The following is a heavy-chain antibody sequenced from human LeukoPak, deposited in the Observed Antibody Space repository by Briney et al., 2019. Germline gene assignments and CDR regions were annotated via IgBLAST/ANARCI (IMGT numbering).Heavy chain of an antibody. CDR1: GGSISSYY. D-gene: IGHD3-22*01. CDR3: ARDRAAPYDSSGYNWFDP. Sequence: PSETLSLTCTVSGGSISSYYWSWIRQPPGKGLEWIGYIYYSGSTNYNPSLKSRVTISVDTSKNQFSLKLSSVTAADTAVYYCARDRAAPYDSSGYNWFDPWGQGTLVTVSS. CDR2: IYYSGST. J-gene: IGHJ5*02. V-gene: IGHV4-59*01.